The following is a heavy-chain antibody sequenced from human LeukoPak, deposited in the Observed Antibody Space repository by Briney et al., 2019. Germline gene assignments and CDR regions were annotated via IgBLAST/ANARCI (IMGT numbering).Heavy chain of an antibody. CDR3: ASPPYCTNGVCLDY. D-gene: IGHD2-8*01. CDR2: IKQDGSEK. J-gene: IGHJ4*02. CDR1: GFTFSSYW. Sequence: GGSLRLSCAASGFTFSSYWMSWVRQAPGKGLEWVANIKQDGSEKYYVDSVKGRFTISRDNAKNSLYLQMNSLRAEDTAVYYCASPPYCTNGVCLDYWGQGTLVTVSS. V-gene: IGHV3-7*03.